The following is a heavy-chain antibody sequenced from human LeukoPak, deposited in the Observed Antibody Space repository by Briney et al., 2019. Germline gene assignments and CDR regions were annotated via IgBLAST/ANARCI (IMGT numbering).Heavy chain of an antibody. Sequence: PSETLSLTCAVYGGSFSGYYWSWIRQPPGKGLEWIGYIYYSGSTNYNPSLKSRVTISVDTSKNQFSLKLSSVTAADTAVYYCARSVEGYCSGGSCYSYSYYMDVWGKGTTVTVSS. CDR1: GGSFSGYY. V-gene: IGHV4-59*01. J-gene: IGHJ6*03. CDR3: ARSVEGYCSGGSCYSYSYYMDV. CDR2: IYYSGST. D-gene: IGHD2-15*01.